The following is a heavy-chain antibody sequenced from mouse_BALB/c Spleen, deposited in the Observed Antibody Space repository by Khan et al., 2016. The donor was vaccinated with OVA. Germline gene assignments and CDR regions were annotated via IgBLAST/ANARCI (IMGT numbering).Heavy chain of an antibody. D-gene: IGHD1-1*01. CDR2: LSSGGSYT. V-gene: IGHV5-6*01. Sequence: EVELVESGGDLVKPGGSLKLSCAASGFTFSTYGMSWVRRTPDKRLEWVAALSSGGSYTYYPDSVKGRFIISRDNAKNTLYLQMSSLKSEDTAMYYCTRLAYYYNSEGFAYWGQGTLVTVSA. J-gene: IGHJ3*01. CDR3: TRLAYYYNSEGFAY. CDR1: GFTFSTYG.